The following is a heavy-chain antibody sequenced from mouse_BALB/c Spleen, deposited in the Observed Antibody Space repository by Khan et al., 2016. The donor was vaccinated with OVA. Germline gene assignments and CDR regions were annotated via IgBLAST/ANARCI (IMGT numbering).Heavy chain of an antibody. Sequence: EVQLQESGPGLVKPSQSLSLTCSVTGYSITSGYYWNWIRQFTGNKLEWMGIITSGGSFNYNPSLKNRISITRDTSNNQFFLKLTSVTPEDTATYYCASARRWFDYWGQGTLFTVSA. V-gene: IGHV3-6*02. J-gene: IGHJ3*01. CDR2: ITSGGSF. CDR3: ASARRWFDY. CDR1: GYSITSGYY.